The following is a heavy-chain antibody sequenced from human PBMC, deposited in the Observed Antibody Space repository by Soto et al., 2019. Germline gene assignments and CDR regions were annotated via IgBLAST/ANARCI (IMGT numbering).Heavy chain of an antibody. CDR1: GFTLSSYE. J-gene: IGHJ6*02. V-gene: IGHV3-48*03. CDR3: VKDGSSGWPYYYGMDV. D-gene: IGHD6-19*01. Sequence: PGGSLRLSCAASGFTLSSYEMNWVRQAPGKGLEWVSYISNNGRTMYYADSVKGRFTISRDNAQNSLYLQMNSLRAEDTAVYYCVKDGSSGWPYYYGMDVWGQGTTVTVSS. CDR2: ISNNGRTM.